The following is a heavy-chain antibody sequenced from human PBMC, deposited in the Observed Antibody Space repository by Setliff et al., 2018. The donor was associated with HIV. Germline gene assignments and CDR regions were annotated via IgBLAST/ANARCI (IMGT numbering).Heavy chain of an antibody. V-gene: IGHV4-39*01. Sequence: SETLSLTCTVSGGSISSSSYYWGRIRQPPGKGLEWIGSIYYSGSTYYNPSLKSRVTISVDTSKNQFSLKLSSVTAADTAVYYCARSRSSYYDILTGYRYYFDYWGQGTLVTVSS. CDR1: GGSISSSSYY. CDR2: IYYSGST. J-gene: IGHJ4*02. D-gene: IGHD3-9*01. CDR3: ARSRSSYYDILTGYRYYFDY.